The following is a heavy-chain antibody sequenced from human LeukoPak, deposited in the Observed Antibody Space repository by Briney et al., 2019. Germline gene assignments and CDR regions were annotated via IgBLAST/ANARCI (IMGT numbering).Heavy chain of an antibody. D-gene: IGHD5-24*01. CDR2: IYYSGST. CDR3: ARVTDGFTTKCYFDY. J-gene: IGHJ4*02. V-gene: IGHV4-59*01. Sequence: SETLSLTCTVSGGSISSYYWSWIRQPPGKGLEWIGYIYYSGSTNYNPSLKSRVTISVDTSKNQFSLKLSSVTAADSAVYYCARVTDGFTTKCYFDYWGQGTLVTVSS. CDR1: GGSISSYY.